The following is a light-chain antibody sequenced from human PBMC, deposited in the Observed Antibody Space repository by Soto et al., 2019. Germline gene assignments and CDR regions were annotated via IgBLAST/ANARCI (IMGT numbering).Light chain of an antibody. Sequence: EIVLTQSPGTLSLFPGERATLSCRASQTISSSFVAWYQQKPGQAPRLLIYGSSTRATGIPDRFSGSGSGTDFTLTITRLDPEDFAVYYCQQFGISHRTVGKGTKLE. CDR1: QTISSSF. CDR3: QQFGISHRT. J-gene: IGKJ2*01. V-gene: IGKV3-20*01. CDR2: GSS.